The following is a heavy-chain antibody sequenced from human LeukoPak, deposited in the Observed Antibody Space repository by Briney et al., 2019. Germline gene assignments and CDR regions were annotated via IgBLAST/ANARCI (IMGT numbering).Heavy chain of an antibody. J-gene: IGHJ6*03. D-gene: IGHD1-14*01. CDR3: ASREPRSYYYYMDV. V-gene: IGHV4-34*01. CDR1: GFIFSTYS. CDR2: INHSGST. Sequence: GSLRLSCAASGFIFSTYSINWVRQPPGKGLEWIGEINHSGSTNYNPSLKSRVTISVDTSKNQFSLKLSSVTAADTAVYYCASREPRSYYYYMDVWGKGTTVTVSS.